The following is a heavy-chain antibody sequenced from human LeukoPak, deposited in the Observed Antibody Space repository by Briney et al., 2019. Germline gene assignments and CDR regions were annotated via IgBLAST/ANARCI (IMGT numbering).Heavy chain of an antibody. J-gene: IGHJ6*03. V-gene: IGHV1-69*06. D-gene: IGHD2-21*02. CDR2: IIPIFGTA. Sequence: ASVKVSCKASGGTFSSYAISWVRQAPGQGLEWMGGIIPIFGTANYAQKFQGRVTITADKSTSTAYMELSSLRSEDTAVYYCARVSTIVVVTAVPYYYYMDVWGKGTTVTVSS. CDR3: ARVSTIVVVTAVPYYYYMDV. CDR1: GGTFSSYA.